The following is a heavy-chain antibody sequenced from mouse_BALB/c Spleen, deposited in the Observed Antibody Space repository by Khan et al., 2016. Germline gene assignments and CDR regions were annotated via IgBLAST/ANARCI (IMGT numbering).Heavy chain of an antibody. CDR3: AGVQFGDYDYFDF. J-gene: IGHJ2*01. D-gene: IGHD2-13*01. Sequence: QVQLKQSGPGLVAPSQSLSITCTVSGVSLTTYDIHWVRQPPGKGLKWLGVIWAGGSTNYNSALMSRLRIRKDNSKSQVFLKMNSLQTEDSALYDCAGVQFGDYDYFDFWGQGPTLAVAS. CDR2: IWAGGST. CDR1: GVSLTTYD. V-gene: IGHV2-9*02.